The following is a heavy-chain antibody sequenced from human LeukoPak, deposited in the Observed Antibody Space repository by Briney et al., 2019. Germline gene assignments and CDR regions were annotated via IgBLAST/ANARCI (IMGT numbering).Heavy chain of an antibody. J-gene: IGHJ4*02. CDR1: GFTFSTYP. CDR3: AREQKAYSNYPNYDY. V-gene: IGHV3-30*04. CDR2: ISFDGSNK. Sequence: PGGSLRLSCAASGFTFSTYPMHWVRQAPGKGLEWVALISFDGSNKYYADSVKGRFTISRDNSKNTLYLQMNSLRAEDTAIYYCAREQKAYSNYPNYDYWGQGTLVTVSS. D-gene: IGHD4-11*01.